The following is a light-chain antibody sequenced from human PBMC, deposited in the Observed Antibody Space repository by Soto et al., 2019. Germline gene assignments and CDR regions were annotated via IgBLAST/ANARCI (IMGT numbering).Light chain of an antibody. CDR3: QQSYSAPPLT. J-gene: IGKJ4*01. CDR1: QTFGRTY. CDR2: DAS. V-gene: IGKV3D-20*02. Sequence: ESVLTQSQGTLSLSPGERVTLSCRASQTFGRTYLAWYQQKPGQSPRLLIYDASSRATGIPDRFSGSGSGTDFTLTISRLEPEDCGTYFCQQSYSAPPLTFGGGTKVEI.